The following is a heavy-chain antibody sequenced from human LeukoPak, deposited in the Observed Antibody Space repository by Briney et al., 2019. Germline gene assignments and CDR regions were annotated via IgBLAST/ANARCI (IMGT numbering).Heavy chain of an antibody. Sequence: GGSLRLSCAASGFTFSSYAMSWVRQAPGKGLEWVSAISGSGGSTYYADSVKGRFTISRDNSKNTLYLQMNSLRAEDTAVYYRAKTTIFGVVTTPAMDVWGQGTTVTVSS. CDR3: AKTTIFGVVTTPAMDV. CDR2: ISGSGGST. CDR1: GFTFSSYA. V-gene: IGHV3-23*01. D-gene: IGHD3-3*01. J-gene: IGHJ6*02.